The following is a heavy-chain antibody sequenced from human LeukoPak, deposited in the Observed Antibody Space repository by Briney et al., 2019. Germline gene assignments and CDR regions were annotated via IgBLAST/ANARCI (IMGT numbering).Heavy chain of an antibody. Sequence: GTSLRLSCAASGFTLTSYGMHWVRQAPGKGLEWVAVISYEKNEEFYADSVKGRSTISRDSSKNTLYLQTNSLRPEDTAVYYCVKGRSGSSYSPSDSWGQGTLVTVSS. J-gene: IGHJ4*02. D-gene: IGHD2-15*01. CDR2: ISYEKNEE. CDR3: VKGRSGSSYSPSDS. V-gene: IGHV3-30*18. CDR1: GFTLTSYG.